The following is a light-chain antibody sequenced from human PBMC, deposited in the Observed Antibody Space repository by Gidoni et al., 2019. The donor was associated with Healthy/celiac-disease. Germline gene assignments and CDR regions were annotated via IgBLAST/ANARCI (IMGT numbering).Light chain of an antibody. Sequence: DIVMTQSPDSLGVSLGERATINCKSSQSVLYSSNNKNYLAWYQQKPGQPPKLLIYWASTRESGVPDRFSGSGSGTDFTLTISSLQAEDVAVYYCQQYYSTPTFGEGPRWRSN. CDR2: WAS. V-gene: IGKV4-1*01. J-gene: IGKJ4*01. CDR1: QSVLYSSNNKNY. CDR3: QQYYSTPT.